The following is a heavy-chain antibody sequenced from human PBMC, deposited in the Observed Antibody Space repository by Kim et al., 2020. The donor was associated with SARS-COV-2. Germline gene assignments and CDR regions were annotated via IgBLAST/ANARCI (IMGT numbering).Heavy chain of an antibody. D-gene: IGHD6-13*01. V-gene: IGHV3-13*01. CDR2: IGTAGDT. CDR1: GFTFSSYD. CDR3: ARRWQLDAFDI. J-gene: IGHJ3*02. Sequence: GGSLRLSCAASGFTFSSYDMHWVRQATGKGLEWVSAIGTAGDTYYPGSVKGRFTISRENAKNSLYLQMNSLRAGDTAVYYCARRWQLDAFDIWGQGTMVTVSS.